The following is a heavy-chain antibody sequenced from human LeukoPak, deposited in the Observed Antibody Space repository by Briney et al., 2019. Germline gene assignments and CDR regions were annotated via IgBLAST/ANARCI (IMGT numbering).Heavy chain of an antibody. CDR1: GFIFTSYA. CDR2: ISGSGATT. Sequence: GGSLRLSCAASGFIFTSYAMSWVRHTPGKGLEWVSGISGSGATTYYADSVKGRLTISRDNSKNTVYPQMNSLRAEDTAVYYCAKGARLRLGEDFDYWGQGTLVTVSS. CDR3: AKGARLRLGEDFDY. D-gene: IGHD3-16*01. V-gene: IGHV3-23*01. J-gene: IGHJ4*02.